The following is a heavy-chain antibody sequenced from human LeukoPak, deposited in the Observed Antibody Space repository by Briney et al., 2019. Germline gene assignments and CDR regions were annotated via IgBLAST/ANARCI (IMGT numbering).Heavy chain of an antibody. CDR3: ARGGYKTTDY. J-gene: IGHJ4*02. CDR2: ISYDGSNK. Sequence: TGGSLRLSCAASGFTFSSYAMHWVRQAPGKGLEWVAVISYDGSNKYYADSVKGRFTISRDNSKNTLYLQMNSLRAEDTAVYYCARGGYKTTDYWGQGTLVTVSS. CDR1: GFTFSSYA. D-gene: IGHD2-2*02. V-gene: IGHV3-30-3*01.